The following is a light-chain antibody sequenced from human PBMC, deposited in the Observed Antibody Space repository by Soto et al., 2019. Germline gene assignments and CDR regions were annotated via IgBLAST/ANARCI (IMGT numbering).Light chain of an antibody. CDR3: QQSYTTPLT. J-gene: IGKJ4*01. CDR2: AAS. Sequence: AIQMTQSPSSLSASVGDRVTITCRASQGIRNDLDWFQQKPGKAPKLLIYAASNLQSGVPARFSGSGSGTDFTLTISSLQPEDFATYYCQQSYTTPLTFGGGTKVDIK. CDR1: QGIRND. V-gene: IGKV1-6*01.